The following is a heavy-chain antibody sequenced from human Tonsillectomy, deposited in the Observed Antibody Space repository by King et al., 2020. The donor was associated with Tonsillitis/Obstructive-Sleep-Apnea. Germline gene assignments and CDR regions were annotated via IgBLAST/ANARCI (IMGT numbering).Heavy chain of an antibody. CDR2: IKKDGHEE. J-gene: IGHJ3*02. CDR3: ARGARYYDTSGRDAFDI. V-gene: IGHV3-7*01. Sequence: VQLVESGGDLVQPGGSLRLSCAASGFTFSSYWMNWVRQAPGKGLEWVANIKKDGHEEYYVDSVKGRFTISRDNAKNSLSLQMNSLRAEDTAVYYCARGARYYDTSGRDAFDIWAKGQGSPSLQ. CDR1: GFTFSSYW. D-gene: IGHD3-22*01.